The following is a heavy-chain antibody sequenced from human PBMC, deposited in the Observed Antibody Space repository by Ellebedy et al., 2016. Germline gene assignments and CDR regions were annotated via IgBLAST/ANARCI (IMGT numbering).Heavy chain of an antibody. V-gene: IGHV3-30*18. Sequence: GESMKISXAASGFTFRRYGMNGDRQAPGKGLERGAFISNDGGRYKYYAEYVKGRFTMTREYSKNTVFVQMGSLRIEDTAVYYCAKDGDHYELPDPWGQGTLVTVSS. CDR1: GFTFRRYG. CDR2: ISNDGGRYK. CDR3: AKDGDHYELPDP. D-gene: IGHD2-2*01. J-gene: IGHJ5*02.